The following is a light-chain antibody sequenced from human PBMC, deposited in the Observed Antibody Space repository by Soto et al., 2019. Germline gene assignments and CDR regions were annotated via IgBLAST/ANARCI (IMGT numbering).Light chain of an antibody. V-gene: IGKV1-39*01. CDR3: QQSYSTPWT. J-gene: IGKJ1*01. CDR2: AAS. Sequence: DIQMTQSPSSLSASVGDRVTITCRASQSISSYLNWYQQKPGKAPKLLIYAASSLPGGVPSRFSGSGSGTDFTLTISSLQPEDFATYYCQQSYSTPWTFGQGTKVEIK. CDR1: QSISSY.